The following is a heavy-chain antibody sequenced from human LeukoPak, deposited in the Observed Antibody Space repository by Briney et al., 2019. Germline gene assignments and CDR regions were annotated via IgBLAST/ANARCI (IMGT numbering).Heavy chain of an antibody. J-gene: IGHJ4*02. CDR3: AREANYYDSSGYSPPTLDF. Sequence: PGGSLRLSCAASGFTFSSYVMSWVRQAPGKRLEWVSAISGSGHDTYYADSVTGRFIISRENSKDTLFLQINSLGADDTAVYYCAREANYYDSSGYSPPTLDFWGQGTLVTVSS. CDR1: GFTFSSYV. V-gene: IGHV3-23*01. D-gene: IGHD3-22*01. CDR2: ISGSGHDT.